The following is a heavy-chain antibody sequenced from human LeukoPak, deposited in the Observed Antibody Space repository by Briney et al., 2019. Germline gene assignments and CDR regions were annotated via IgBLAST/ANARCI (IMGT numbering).Heavy chain of an antibody. CDR2: ISYDGSNK. Sequence: GGSLKLSCAASGFTFSGSAMHWVRQAPGKGLEWVAVISYDGSNKYYADSVKGRFTISRDNSKNTLYLQMNSLRAEDTAVYYCARGSHYWGQGTLVTVSS. J-gene: IGHJ4*02. CDR1: GFTFSGSA. CDR3: ARGSHY. V-gene: IGHV3-30-3*01.